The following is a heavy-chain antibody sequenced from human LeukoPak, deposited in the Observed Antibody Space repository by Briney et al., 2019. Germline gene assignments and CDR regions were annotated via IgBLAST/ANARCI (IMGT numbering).Heavy chain of an antibody. CDR2: IYHSGST. V-gene: IGHV4-30-2*01. J-gene: IGHJ3*02. CDR3: ARDADYDILTGYYSGAFDI. CDR1: SGSINSDSHY. Sequence: SETLSLTCTVSSGSINSDSHYWGWIRQPPGKGLEWIGYIYHSGSTYYNPSLKSRVTISVDRSKNQFSLKLSSVTAADTAVYYCARDADYDILTGYYSGAFDIWGQGTMVTVSS. D-gene: IGHD3-9*01.